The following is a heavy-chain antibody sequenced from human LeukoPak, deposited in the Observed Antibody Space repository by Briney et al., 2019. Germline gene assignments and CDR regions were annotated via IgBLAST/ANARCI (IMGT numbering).Heavy chain of an antibody. J-gene: IGHJ4*02. CDR1: GGSISNYY. Sequence: SETLSLTCTVSGGSISNYYWSWIRQPPGKGLEWIGYIYYSGSTNYNPSLKSRVTISVDTSKNQFSLSLSSVTAADTAVYYCARVGATFDYWGQGTLVTVSS. V-gene: IGHV4-59*01. CDR3: ARVGATFDY. D-gene: IGHD1-26*01. CDR2: IYYSGST.